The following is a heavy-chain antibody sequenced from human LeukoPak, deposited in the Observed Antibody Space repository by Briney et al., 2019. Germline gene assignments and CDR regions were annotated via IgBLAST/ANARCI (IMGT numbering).Heavy chain of an antibody. V-gene: IGHV3-23*01. D-gene: IGHD6-19*01. CDR1: GFTFSSYA. CDR3: AKDLASGGSYFDY. Sequence: GGSLRLSCAASGFTFSSYAMSWVRQAPGKGLEWVSAISGSGGSTYYADSVKGRFTVSRDNSKNTLYLQMNSLRAEDTAVYYCAKDLASGGSYFDYWGQGTLVTVSS. J-gene: IGHJ4*02. CDR2: ISGSGGST.